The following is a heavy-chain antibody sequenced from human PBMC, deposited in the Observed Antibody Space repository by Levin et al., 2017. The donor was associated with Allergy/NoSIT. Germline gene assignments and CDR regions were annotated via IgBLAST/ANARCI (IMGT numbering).Heavy chain of an antibody. J-gene: IGHJ4*02. CDR3: ARGTSGARVRHVDY. D-gene: IGHD3-10*01. CDR2: INPNSGGT. V-gene: IGHV1-2*02. Sequence: ASVKVSCRASGYDFIDRYIHWVRQAPGQGLESMGWINPNSGGTRLTQKFQGRVTLTRDTSINTAYMELSSLRDADTALYFCARGTSGARVRHVDYWGQGTLVAVSS. CDR1: GYDFIDRY.